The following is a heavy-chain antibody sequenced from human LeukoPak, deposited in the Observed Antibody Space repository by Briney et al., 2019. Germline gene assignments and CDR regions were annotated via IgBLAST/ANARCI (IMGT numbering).Heavy chain of an antibody. CDR2: IYYSGST. V-gene: IGHV4-39*07. J-gene: IGHJ5*02. D-gene: IGHD5-12*01. CDR3: ARDKASFLRGYSGYDNWFDP. Sequence: SETLSLTCTVSGGSISSSSYYWGWIRQPPGKGLEWIGSIYYSGSTYYNPSLKSRVTISVDTSKNQFSLKLSSVTAADTAVYYCARDKASFLRGYSGYDNWFDPWGQGTLVTVSS. CDR1: GGSISSSSYY.